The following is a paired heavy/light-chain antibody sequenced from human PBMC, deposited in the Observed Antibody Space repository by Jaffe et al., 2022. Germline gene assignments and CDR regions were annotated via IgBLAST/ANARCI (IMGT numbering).Light chain of an antibody. J-gene: IGKJ3*01. CDR3: QKYNSDPFT. Sequence: DIQMTQSPSSLSASVGDRVTITCRASQGISNYLAWYQQKPGKVPKLLIYAASTLQSGVPSRLSGSGSGTDFTLTISSLQPEDVATYYCQKYNSDPFTFGPGTKVDIK. V-gene: IGKV1-27*01. CDR2: AAS. CDR1: QGISNY.
Heavy chain of an antibody. D-gene: IGHD6-19*01. CDR2: ISPGGDKT. V-gene: IGHV3-23*01. J-gene: IGHJ4*02. CDR3: AKTNGWPYYFDH. Sequence: EVQILESGGGLVQPGGSLRLSCSASGFTFSSYSMSWVRQAPGKGLECVSGISPGGDKTYHADSVKGRFTISRDNSKNTLYLQMGSLRAEDTAVYFCAKTNGWPYYFDHWGQGTLVTVSS. CDR1: GFTFSSYS.